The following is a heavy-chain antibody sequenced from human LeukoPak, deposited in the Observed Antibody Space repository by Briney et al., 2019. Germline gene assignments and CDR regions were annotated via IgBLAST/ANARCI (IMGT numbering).Heavy chain of an antibody. CDR3: ASLGGFARALDY. D-gene: IGHD3-16*01. CDR2: ITSDGGTT. CDR1: GFTFSSYA. V-gene: IGHV3-64*01. Sequence: GGSLRLSCAASGFTFSSYAMHWVRQAPGKGLEYVSAITSDGGTTHYANSVKGRFTISRDNSKNTLYLQMGSLRAEDMAVYYCASLGGFARALDYWGQGTLVSVSS. J-gene: IGHJ4*02.